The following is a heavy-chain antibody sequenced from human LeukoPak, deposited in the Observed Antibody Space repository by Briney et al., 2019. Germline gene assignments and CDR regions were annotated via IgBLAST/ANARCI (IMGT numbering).Heavy chain of an antibody. Sequence: GGFLRLSCAASGFTFSNYEMNWVRQAPGKGLEWVSFISRSGATIYYTDSVKGRFTVSRDNAKNSLYLQMNSLRAEDTAVYYCARDHATYYYDSSGYYDYWGQGTLVTVSS. V-gene: IGHV3-48*03. J-gene: IGHJ4*02. CDR2: ISRSGATI. D-gene: IGHD3-22*01. CDR3: ARDHATYYYDSSGYYDY. CDR1: GFTFSNYE.